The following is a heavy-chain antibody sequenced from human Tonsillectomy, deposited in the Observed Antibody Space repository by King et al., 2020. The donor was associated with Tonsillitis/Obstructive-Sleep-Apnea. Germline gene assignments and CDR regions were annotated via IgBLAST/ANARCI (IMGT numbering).Heavy chain of an antibody. CDR2: TYYSGST. V-gene: IGHV4-59*11. CDR3: ARGVTTVTTLPSFFDS. J-gene: IGHJ4*02. CDR1: GGSISSHY. D-gene: IGHD4-11*01. Sequence: QVQLQESGPGLVKPSETLSLTCTVSGGSISSHYWSWIRQPPGKGLEGIGYTYYSGSTNYNPSLKSRVTISEDTSKNQFSLKVSSVTAAATAVYYCARGVTTVTTLPSFFDSWGQGTLVTVSS.